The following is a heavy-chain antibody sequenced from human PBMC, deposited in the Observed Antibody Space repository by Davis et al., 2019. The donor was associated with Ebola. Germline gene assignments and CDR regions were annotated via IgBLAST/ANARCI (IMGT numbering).Heavy chain of an antibody. CDR1: GFTLRSYA. V-gene: IGHV3-74*01. J-gene: IGHJ4*02. D-gene: IGHD6-13*01. CDR2: INSEGSRT. Sequence: HTGGPLRLSCSALGFTLRSYAMHWVRQAPGKGLGWVSGINSEGSRTSYADSVKGRFTISRDNAKNTLYLQMNSLKTEDTAVYYCLWIAAAGVRIVWGQGTLVTVSS. CDR3: LWIAAAGVRIV.